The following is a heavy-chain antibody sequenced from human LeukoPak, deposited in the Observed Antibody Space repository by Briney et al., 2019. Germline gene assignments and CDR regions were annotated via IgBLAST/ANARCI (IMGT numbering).Heavy chain of an antibody. J-gene: IGHJ6*03. CDR1: GFTFSSYA. V-gene: IGHV3-23*01. Sequence: PGGSLRLSCAASGFTFSSYAMSWVRQAPGKGLEWVSTIRSGGGYTCYADSVKGRFTISRDNSKNTLYLQMNSLRAEDTAVYNCAKSLYYYYYMDVWGKGTTVTVSS. CDR2: IRSGGGYT. CDR3: AKSLYYYYYMDV.